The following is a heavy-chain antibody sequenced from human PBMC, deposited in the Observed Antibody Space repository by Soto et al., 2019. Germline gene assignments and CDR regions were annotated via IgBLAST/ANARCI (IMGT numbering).Heavy chain of an antibody. J-gene: IGHJ6*02. CDR3: ASGGATVTSGTYYYYGMDV. CDR2: IYYSGST. CDR1: GGSISSGGYY. V-gene: IGHV4-31*03. Sequence: QVQLQESGPGLVKPSQTLSLTCTVSGGSISSGGYYCSWIRQHPGKGLEWIGYIYYSGSTYYNPSLKSRVTISVDTSKNQFSLKLSSVTAADTAVYYCASGGATVTSGTYYYYGMDVWGQGTTVTVSS. D-gene: IGHD4-17*01.